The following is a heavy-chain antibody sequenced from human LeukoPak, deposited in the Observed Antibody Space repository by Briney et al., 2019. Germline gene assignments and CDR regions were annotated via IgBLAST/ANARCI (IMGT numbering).Heavy chain of an antibody. CDR3: ARGLNHIVVVTALAS. J-gene: IGHJ5*02. D-gene: IGHD2-21*02. CDR1: GGTFSSYA. Sequence: GASVKVSCKASGGTFSSYAISWVRQAPGQGLEWMGGIIPIFGTANYAQKFQGRVTITADESTSTAYMELSSLRSEDTAVYYCARGLNHIVVVTALASWGQGTLVTVSS. V-gene: IGHV1-69*13. CDR2: IIPIFGTA.